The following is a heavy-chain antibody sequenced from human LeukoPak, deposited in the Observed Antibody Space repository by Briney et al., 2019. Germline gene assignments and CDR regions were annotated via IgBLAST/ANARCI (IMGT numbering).Heavy chain of an antibody. CDR1: GGTFSSYA. CDR2: IIPIFGTA. CDR3: ARISLGAIWGYYYGMDV. J-gene: IGHJ6*02. V-gene: IGHV1-69*13. D-gene: IGHD1-26*01. Sequence: ASVKVSCKASGGTFSSYAISWVRQAPGQGLEWMGGIIPIFGTANYAQKFQGRVTITADESTSTAYMELSSLRSEDTAVFYCARISLGAIWGYYYGMDVWGQGTTVTVSS.